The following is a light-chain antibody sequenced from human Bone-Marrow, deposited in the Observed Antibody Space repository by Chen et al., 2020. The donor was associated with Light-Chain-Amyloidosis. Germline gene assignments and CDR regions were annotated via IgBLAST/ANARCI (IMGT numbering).Light chain of an antibody. CDR3: QSYQGSSQGV. Sequence: NFMLTQPHSVSESPGKTVIISCTRRSGSIATNYVQCYHQRPGSSPTTVIYEDDQRPSGVPDRFSVSIDRSSNSASLTISGLKTEDEADYYCQSYQGSSQGVFGGGAKLTVL. V-gene: IGLV6-57*01. J-gene: IGLJ3*02. CDR1: SGSIATNY. CDR2: EDD.